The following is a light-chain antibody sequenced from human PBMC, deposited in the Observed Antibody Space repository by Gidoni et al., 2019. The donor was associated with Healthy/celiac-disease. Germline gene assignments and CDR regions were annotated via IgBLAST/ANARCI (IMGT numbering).Light chain of an antibody. Sequence: SYVLTQPPSVSVAPGKTARITCGGNNLGSKSVHWYQQKPGQAPVLVIYYDSDRPSGIPERFSGSNSGNTATLTISRVEAGDEADYYCQVWDSSRDHVVFGGGTKLTVL. CDR3: QVWDSSRDHVV. CDR2: YDS. CDR1: NLGSKS. J-gene: IGLJ3*02. V-gene: IGLV3-21*01.